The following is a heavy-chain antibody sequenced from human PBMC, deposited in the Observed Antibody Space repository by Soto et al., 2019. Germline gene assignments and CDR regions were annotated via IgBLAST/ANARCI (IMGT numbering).Heavy chain of an antibody. V-gene: IGHV6-1*01. CDR1: GDSVSSNSAA. CDR3: ARGSPYYDFWSGYPRRWFDP. Sequence: SQTLSLTCAISGDSVSSNSAAWNWIRQSPSRGLEWLGRTYYRSKWYNDYAVSVKSRITINPDTSKNQFSLQPNSVTPEDTAVYYCARGSPYYDFWSGYPRRWFDPWGQGTLVTVSS. CDR2: TYYRSKWYN. J-gene: IGHJ5*02. D-gene: IGHD3-3*01.